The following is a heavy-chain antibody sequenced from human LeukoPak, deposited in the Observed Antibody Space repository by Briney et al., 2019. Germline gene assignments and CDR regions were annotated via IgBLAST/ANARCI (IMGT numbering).Heavy chain of an antibody. Sequence: GGSLRLSWAASGFTFSSYAMHWVRQAPGKGLEYVSAISSNGGSTYYANSVKGRFTISRDNSKNTLYLQMGSLRAEDMAVYYCARTAGDCGGGSCYLPYDYWGQGTLVTVSS. V-gene: IGHV3-64*01. CDR3: ARTAGDCGGGSCYLPYDY. J-gene: IGHJ4*02. CDR1: GFTFSSYA. D-gene: IGHD2-15*01. CDR2: ISSNGGST.